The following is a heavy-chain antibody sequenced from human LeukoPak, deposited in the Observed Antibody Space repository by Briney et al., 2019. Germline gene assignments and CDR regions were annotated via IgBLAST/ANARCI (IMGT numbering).Heavy chain of an antibody. D-gene: IGHD3-10*01. CDR2: ISYDGSNK. V-gene: IGHV3-30-3*01. CDR1: GFTFSSYA. J-gene: IGHJ4*02. CDR3: ARGVRGD. Sequence: GGSLRLSCAASGFTFSSYAMHWVRQAPGKGLEWVAVISYDGSNKYYADSVKGRFTISRDNSKNTLYLQMNSLRAEDTAVYYCARGVRGDWGQGTLVTVSS.